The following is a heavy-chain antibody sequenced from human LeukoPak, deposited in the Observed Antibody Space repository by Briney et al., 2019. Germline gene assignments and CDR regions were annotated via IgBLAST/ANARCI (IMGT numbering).Heavy chain of an antibody. Sequence: PSETLSLTCTVSGGSISSYYWSWIRQPPGKGLEWIGYIYYSGSTNYNPSLKSRVTISVDMSKNQFSLKLSSVTAADTAVYYCARDLRYSSGWYGGYYYYYGMDVWGKGTTVTVSS. J-gene: IGHJ6*04. D-gene: IGHD6-19*01. CDR1: GGSISSYY. CDR3: ARDLRYSSGWYGGYYYYYGMDV. V-gene: IGHV4-59*01. CDR2: IYYSGST.